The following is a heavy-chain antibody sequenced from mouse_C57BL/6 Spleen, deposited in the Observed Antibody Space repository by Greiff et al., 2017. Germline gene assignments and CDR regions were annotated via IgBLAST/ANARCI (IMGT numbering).Heavy chain of an antibody. CDR3: ARSDLYYFDY. CDR1: GYAFTNYL. CDR2: INPGSGGT. V-gene: IGHV1-54*01. Sequence: VQLQQSGAELVRPGTSVKVSCKASGYAFTNYLIAWVKQRPGQGLEWIGVINPGSGGTNYNERFKGKATLTADKSSSTAYMQLSSLTSEDSAVYFYARSDLYYFDYWGQGTTLTVSS. J-gene: IGHJ2*01.